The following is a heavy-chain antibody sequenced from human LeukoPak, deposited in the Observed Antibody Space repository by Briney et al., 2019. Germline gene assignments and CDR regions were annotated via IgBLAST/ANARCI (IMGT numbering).Heavy chain of an antibody. Sequence: SETLSLTCTVSGGSISSYYWSWIRQPPGKGLEWIGYIYYSGTTNYNPSLESRVTISVDTSKNQFSLKLSSVTAADTAVYYCARHRLGWFGEPHFDYWGQGTLVTVSS. CDR2: IYYSGTT. CDR3: ARHRLGWFGEPHFDY. CDR1: GGSISSYY. D-gene: IGHD3-10*01. V-gene: IGHV4-59*08. J-gene: IGHJ4*02.